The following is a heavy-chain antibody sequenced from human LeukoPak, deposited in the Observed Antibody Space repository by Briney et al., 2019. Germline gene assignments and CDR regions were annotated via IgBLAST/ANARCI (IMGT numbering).Heavy chain of an antibody. J-gene: IGHJ4*02. Sequence: PSETLSLTCAVSGGSISSGGYSWSWIRQPPGKGLGWIGYIYHSGSTYYNPSLKSRVTISVDRSKNQFSLKLSSVTAADTAVYYCASIGFGGPIDYWGQGTLVTVSS. CDR3: ASIGFGGPIDY. D-gene: IGHD3-16*01. CDR2: IYHSGST. CDR1: GGSISSGGYS. V-gene: IGHV4-30-2*01.